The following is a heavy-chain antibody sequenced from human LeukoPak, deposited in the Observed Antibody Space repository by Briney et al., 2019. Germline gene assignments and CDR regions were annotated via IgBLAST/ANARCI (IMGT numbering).Heavy chain of an antibody. V-gene: IGHV4-59*01. CDR1: GGSISSYY. CDR2: IYYSGST. Sequence: SETLSLTCTVSGGSISSYYWSWIRQPPGKGLEWIGYIYYSGSTNYNPSLKSRVTISVDTSKNQFSLKLSSVTVADTAVYYCARDISSSSPSFDYWGQGTLVTVSS. D-gene: IGHD6-6*01. J-gene: IGHJ4*02. CDR3: ARDISSSSPSFDY.